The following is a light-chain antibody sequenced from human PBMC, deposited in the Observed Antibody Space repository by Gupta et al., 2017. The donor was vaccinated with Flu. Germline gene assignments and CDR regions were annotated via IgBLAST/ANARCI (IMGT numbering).Light chain of an antibody. J-gene: IGLJ2*01. CDR3: QAWDRDTAV. Sequence: SPGKTASITCSGDKLGDIYACWNQQKPGQSPVLVIYKDNRRAAGIPERFSGSNSGTTATLTIGGTQDIDEADYFCQAWDRDTAVFGGGTKLTVL. V-gene: IGLV3-1*01. CDR2: KDN. CDR1: KLGDIY.